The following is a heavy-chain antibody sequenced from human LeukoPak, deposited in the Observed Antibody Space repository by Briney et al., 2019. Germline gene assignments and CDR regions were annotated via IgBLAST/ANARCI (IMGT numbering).Heavy chain of an antibody. CDR2: IYYSGST. V-gene: IGHV4-39*01. J-gene: IGHJ4*02. D-gene: IGHD2-21*02. Sequence: SETLSLTCTVSGGSISSSTYYWGWIRQAPGKGLEWIGSIYYSGSTYYDPPLKSRITISVDTSKNQFSLQLRSVTAADTAVYYCARHDCGGGCFSRPNYYFDSWGQGTLVTVSS. CDR1: GGSISSSTYY. CDR3: ARHDCGGGCFSRPNYYFDS.